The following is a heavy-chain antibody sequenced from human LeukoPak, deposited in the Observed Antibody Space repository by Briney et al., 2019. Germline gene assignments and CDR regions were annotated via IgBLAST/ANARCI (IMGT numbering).Heavy chain of an antibody. V-gene: IGHV3-23*01. CDR3: AKDQGQAVVPRRFDN. CDR2: IYYSGGNT. CDR1: GFMVSNFA. Sequence: PGGSLRLSCEASGFMVSNFAMSWVGQAPGKGLEWVSTIYYSGGNTYSADSVKGRFTISRDNAKNTLYLQMNSLRAEDTAVDYCAKDQGQAVVPRRFDNWGQGTLVTVSA. J-gene: IGHJ4*02. D-gene: IGHD2-2*01.